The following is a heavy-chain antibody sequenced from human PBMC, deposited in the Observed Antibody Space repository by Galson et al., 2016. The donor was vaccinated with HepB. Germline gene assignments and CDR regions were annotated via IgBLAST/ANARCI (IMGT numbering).Heavy chain of an antibody. V-gene: IGHV1-18*01. CDR2: ISAYIGNT. D-gene: IGHD3-3*01. Sequence: SVKVSCKASGYTFTSYGISWVRQAPGQGLEWMGWISAYIGNTNYAQKLQGRVTMTTDTSTSTAYMELRSLRSDDTAVYYCARIQKSHYDFWSGYFYFYGIDVWGQGTPVTVSS. CDR1: GYTFTSYG. J-gene: IGHJ6*02. CDR3: ARIQKSHYDFWSGYFYFYGIDV.